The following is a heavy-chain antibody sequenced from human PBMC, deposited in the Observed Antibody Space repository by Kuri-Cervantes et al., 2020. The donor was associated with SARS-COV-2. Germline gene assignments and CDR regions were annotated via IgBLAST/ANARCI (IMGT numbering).Heavy chain of an antibody. Sequence: AAVKVSCKASGYSFTSYAMNWVRQAPGQGLEWRGWVNTNTGNPTYAQGFTGRFVFSLDTPVSKAYLQICSLKAEDTAVYYCARSTPRIAAAGKGNNGFDPWGQGTRVTVSS. V-gene: IGHV7-4-1*01. CDR1: GYSFTSYA. CDR2: VNTNTGNP. J-gene: IGHJ5*02. D-gene: IGHD6-13*01. CDR3: ARSTPRIAAAGKGNNGFDP.